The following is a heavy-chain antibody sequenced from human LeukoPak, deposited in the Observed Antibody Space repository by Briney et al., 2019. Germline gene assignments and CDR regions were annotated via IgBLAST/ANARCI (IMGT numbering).Heavy chain of an antibody. Sequence: GGSLRLSCAASGFTVSSNCMSWVRQAPGKGLEWVSVIYSGGSTYYIDSVKGRFTISRDNSKNTLYLQMNSLTAEDTAVYYCARAGCSGDSCYYYYGMDVWGQGTTVTVSS. J-gene: IGHJ6*02. CDR3: ARAGCSGDSCYYYYGMDV. V-gene: IGHV3-66*01. CDR2: IYSGGST. D-gene: IGHD2-15*01. CDR1: GFTVSSNC.